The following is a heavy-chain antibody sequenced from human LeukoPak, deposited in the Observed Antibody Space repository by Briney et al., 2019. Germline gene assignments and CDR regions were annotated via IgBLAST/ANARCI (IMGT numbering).Heavy chain of an antibody. Sequence: ESLKISCKGSGYSFTNYWIGWVRQMPGKGLEWMGIIYPGDSDTRYSPSFQGQVTISADKSISTAYLQWSSLKASDTAMYYCARDTPSLSSGWFGDRAHYYMDVWGKGTTVTISS. D-gene: IGHD6-19*01. V-gene: IGHV5-51*01. J-gene: IGHJ6*03. CDR2: IYPGDSDT. CDR1: GYSFTNYW. CDR3: ARDTPSLSSGWFGDRAHYYMDV.